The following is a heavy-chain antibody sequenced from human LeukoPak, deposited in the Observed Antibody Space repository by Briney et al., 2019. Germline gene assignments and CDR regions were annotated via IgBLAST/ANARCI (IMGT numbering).Heavy chain of an antibody. CDR1: GSTFNRFA. J-gene: IGHJ4*02. V-gene: IGHV3-30*18. CDR2: ISYDGSDK. CDR3: AKDRRPVLRFLVWSPPFDY. D-gene: IGHD3-3*01. Sequence: PGGSLRLSCAASGSTFNRFAMHWVRQAPGKGLEWVAVISYDGSDKYYADSVKGRFTISRDNSKNTLYLQMNSLRAEDTAVYYCAKDRRPVLRFLVWSPPFDYWGQGTLVTVSS.